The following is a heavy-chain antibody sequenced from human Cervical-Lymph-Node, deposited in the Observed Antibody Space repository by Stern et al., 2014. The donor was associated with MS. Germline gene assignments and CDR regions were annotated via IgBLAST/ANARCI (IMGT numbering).Heavy chain of an antibody. J-gene: IGHJ3*01. CDR1: GFPFSGHG. D-gene: IGHD3-22*01. V-gene: IGHV3-33*05. Sequence: VQLVEYGGGVVQPGGSLRLSCAASGFPFSGHGLHWVRQAPGKGLEWVALISYDGSNKWYAESVKGRFTISRDSSRNTMFLQMNTLRLEDAAVYYCARDGPNYDHNGRGDAFDVWGQGAMVTVSP. CDR2: ISYDGSNK. CDR3: ARDGPNYDHNGRGDAFDV.